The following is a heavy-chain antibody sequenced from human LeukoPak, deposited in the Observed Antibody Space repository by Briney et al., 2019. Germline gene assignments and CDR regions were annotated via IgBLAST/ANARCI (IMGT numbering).Heavy chain of an antibody. CDR2: GSESGGT. J-gene: IGHJ4*02. CDR3: ASTLGYCGGDC. D-gene: IGHD2-21*01. CDR1: GGSLNGHY. Sequence: PSETLSLTCAVYGGSLNGHYWSWIRQPPGKGLEWIGEGSESGGTKFNPSLKSRVTISADTSKNQFSLKLNSATAADTAVYYCASTLGYCGGDCWGQGTLVTVSS. V-gene: IGHV4-34*01.